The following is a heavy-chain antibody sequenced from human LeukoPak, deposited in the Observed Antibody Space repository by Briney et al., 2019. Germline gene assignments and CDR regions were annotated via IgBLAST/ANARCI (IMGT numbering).Heavy chain of an antibody. J-gene: IGHJ4*02. D-gene: IGHD7-27*01. V-gene: IGHV4-39*07. CDR1: GGSISSSSYY. Sequence: PSETLSLTCTVSGGSISSSSYYWGWIRQPPGKGLEWIGSIYYSGSTYYNPSLKSRVTISVDTSKNQFSLKLSSVTAADTAVYYCARAPTLNWVLGFDYWGQGTLVTVSS. CDR3: ARAPTLNWVLGFDY. CDR2: IYYSGST.